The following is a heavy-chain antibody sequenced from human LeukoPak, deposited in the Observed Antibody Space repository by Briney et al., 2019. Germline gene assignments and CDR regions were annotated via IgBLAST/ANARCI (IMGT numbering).Heavy chain of an antibody. CDR2: ISYDGSNK. CDR1: GFTFSSYA. D-gene: IGHD5/OR15-5a*01. J-gene: IGHJ4*02. Sequence: GGSLRLSCAASGFTFSSYAMHWVRKAPGKGLEWVAVISYDGSNKYYADSVKGRFTISRDNSKNTLYLQMNSLRAEDTAVYYCARVLSTAVYWGQGTLVTVSS. V-gene: IGHV3-30*04. CDR3: ARVLSTAVY.